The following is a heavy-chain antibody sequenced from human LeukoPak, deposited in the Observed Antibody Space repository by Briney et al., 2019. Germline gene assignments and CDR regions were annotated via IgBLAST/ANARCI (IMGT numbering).Heavy chain of an antibody. V-gene: IGHV4-39*01. D-gene: IGHD3-3*01. Sequence: SETLSLTCAVYGGSFSSYYWGWIRQPPGKGLEWIGSIYYSGSTYYNPSLKSRVTISVDTSKNQFSLKLSSVTAADTAVYYCARLVPSLRSLYYDFWSGPNSYGMDVWGQGTTVTVSS. CDR2: IYYSGST. J-gene: IGHJ6*02. CDR1: GGSFSSYY. CDR3: ARLVPSLRSLYYDFWSGPNSYGMDV.